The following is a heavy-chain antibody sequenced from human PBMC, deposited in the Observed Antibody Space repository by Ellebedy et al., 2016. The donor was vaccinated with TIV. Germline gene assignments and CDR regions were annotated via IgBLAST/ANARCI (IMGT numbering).Heavy chain of an antibody. CDR2: IIPILGIA. V-gene: IGHV1-69*04. J-gene: IGHJ4*02. CDR3: ARAYGDSSGYYGY. Sequence: GGSLRLSXVASGFTFSSYAISWVRQAPGQGLEWMGRIIPILGIANYAQKFQGRVTITADKSTSTAYMELSSLRSEDTAVYYCARAYGDSSGYYGYWGQGTLVTVSS. D-gene: IGHD3-22*01. CDR1: GFTFSSYA.